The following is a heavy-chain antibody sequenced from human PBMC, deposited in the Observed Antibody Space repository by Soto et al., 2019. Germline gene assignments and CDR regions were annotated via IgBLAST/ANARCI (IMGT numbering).Heavy chain of an antibody. CDR2: ISLDGSSK. J-gene: IGHJ4*02. V-gene: IGHV3-30*03. Sequence: GGSLRLSCAASGFTFSSYGMHWVRQAPGKGLEGVAFISLDGSSKLYTDSVKGRFTISRDNSKNTLYLQIDSLRAADTAVYYCVDCTVYWGQGTRVPVSS. CDR3: VDCTVY. CDR1: GFTFSSYG. D-gene: IGHD2-8*02.